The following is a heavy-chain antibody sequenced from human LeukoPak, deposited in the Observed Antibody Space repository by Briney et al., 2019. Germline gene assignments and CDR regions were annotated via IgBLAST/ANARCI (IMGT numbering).Heavy chain of an antibody. CDR1: GFTFSSYS. CDR2: ISWNSGNI. J-gene: IGHJ6*04. D-gene: IGHD3-3*01. Sequence: GGSLRLSCAASGFTFSSYSMNWVRQAPGKGLEWVSGISWNSGNIGYADSVKGRFTISRDNANNSLYLQMNSLRAEDMALYYCAKGTYYDFWSGYFDVWGKGTTVTVSS. V-gene: IGHV3-9*03. CDR3: AKGTYYDFWSGYFDV.